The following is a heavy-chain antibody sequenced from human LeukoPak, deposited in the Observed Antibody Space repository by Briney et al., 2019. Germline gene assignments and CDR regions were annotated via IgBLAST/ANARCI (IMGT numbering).Heavy chain of an antibody. CDR2: INPNSGGT. CDR3: ARVGDYDYVWGTLFDP. Sequence: ASVKVSCKASGYTFTGYYMRWVRQAPGQGLEWMGWINPNSGGTNYAQKFQGRVTMTRDTSISTAYMELSRLRSDDTAVYYCARVGDYDYVWGTLFDPWGQGTLVTVSS. J-gene: IGHJ5*02. CDR1: GYTFTGYY. D-gene: IGHD3-16*01. V-gene: IGHV1-2*02.